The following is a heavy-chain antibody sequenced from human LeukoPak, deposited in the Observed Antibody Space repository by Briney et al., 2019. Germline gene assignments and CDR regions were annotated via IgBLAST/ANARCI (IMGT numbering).Heavy chain of an antibody. D-gene: IGHD3-22*01. CDR1: GFTFDDYA. V-gene: IGHV3-43D*03. CDR3: AKLLYYYDSSQPY. CDR2: ISWDGGST. Sequence: PGGSLRLSCAASGFTFDDYAMHWVRQAPGKGLEWVSLISWDGGSTYYADSVKGRFTISRDNSKNSLYLQMNSLRAEDTAVYYCAKLLYYYDSSQPYWGQGTLSPSPQ. J-gene: IGHJ4*02.